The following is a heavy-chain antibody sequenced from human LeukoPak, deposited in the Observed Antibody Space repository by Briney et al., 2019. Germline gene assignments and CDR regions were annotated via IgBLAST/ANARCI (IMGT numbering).Heavy chain of an antibody. Sequence: GASVKVSCKASGYTFTGYYMHWVRQAPGQGLEWMGWINPNSGGTNYAQKFQGRVTMTRDTSISTAYVELSRLLSGDTAVYYCARGKTMVYCGGDCYRFDNWGQGTLVTVSS. J-gene: IGHJ4*02. V-gene: IGHV1-2*02. CDR3: ARGKTMVYCGGDCYRFDN. D-gene: IGHD2-21*02. CDR1: GYTFTGYY. CDR2: INPNSGGT.